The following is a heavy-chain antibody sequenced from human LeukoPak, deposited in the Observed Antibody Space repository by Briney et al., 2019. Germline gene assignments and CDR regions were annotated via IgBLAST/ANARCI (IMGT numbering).Heavy chain of an antibody. CDR2: INPSGGNT. J-gene: IGHJ4*02. CDR3: ARDIVGATTETFDY. CDR1: GYTFTNYW. V-gene: IGHV1-46*01. Sequence: GASVKVSCKASGYTFTNYWVHWVRQAPGQGLEWMGVINPSGGNTNYAQKFQGRVTLTRDTSVRTVYMELSSLRSEDTAFYYCARDIVGATTETFDYWGQGTLVTVSS. D-gene: IGHD1-26*01.